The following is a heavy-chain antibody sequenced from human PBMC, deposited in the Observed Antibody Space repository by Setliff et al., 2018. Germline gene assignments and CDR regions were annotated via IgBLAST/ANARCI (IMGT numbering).Heavy chain of an antibody. CDR2: IIPIFGTT. CDR3: VREGVDSRSSTDYRYYMDV. CDR1: GGTFRRYA. Sequence: SVKVSCKASGGTFRRYAISWVRQAPGQGLEWMGGIIPIFGTTDYAQKFQGRVTIITDESTSTAFMQLSSLRSEDTAVYYCVREGVDSRSSTDYRYYMDVWGKGTTVTVSS. V-gene: IGHV1-69*05. D-gene: IGHD3-22*01. J-gene: IGHJ6*03.